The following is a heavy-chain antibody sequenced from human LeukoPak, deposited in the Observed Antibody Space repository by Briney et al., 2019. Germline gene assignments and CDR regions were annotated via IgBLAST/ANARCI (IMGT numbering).Heavy chain of an antibody. CDR2: IKQDGSEK. V-gene: IGHV3-7*01. CDR1: GFTFSSYW. Sequence: GGSLRLSCAASGFTFSSYWMSWVRQAPGKGLEWVANIKQDGSEKYYVDSVKGRFTISRDNAKNSLYLQMNSLRAEDTAVYYCARDTSITMISHDAFDIWGQGTMVTVSS. J-gene: IGHJ3*02. CDR3: ARDTSITMISHDAFDI. D-gene: IGHD3-22*01.